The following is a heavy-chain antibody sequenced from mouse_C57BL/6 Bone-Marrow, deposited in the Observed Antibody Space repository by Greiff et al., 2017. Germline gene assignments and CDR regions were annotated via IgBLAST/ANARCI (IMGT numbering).Heavy chain of an antibody. D-gene: IGHD2-4*01. J-gene: IGHJ3*01. CDR3: TTCSYDYPFAY. CDR2: IDPENGYT. CDR1: GFNIKDDY. V-gene: IGHV14-4*01. Sequence: VQLKEPGAELVMPGASVKLSCTASGFNIKDDYMHWVKQRPEQGLEWIGWIDPENGYTEYASKFQGKATITADTSSNTAYLTLSSLTSEDNAVYYSTTCSYDYPFAYWGQGTLVTVSA.